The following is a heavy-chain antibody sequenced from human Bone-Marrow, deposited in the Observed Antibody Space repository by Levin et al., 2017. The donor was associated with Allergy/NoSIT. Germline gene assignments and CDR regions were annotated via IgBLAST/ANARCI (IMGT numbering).Heavy chain of an antibody. D-gene: IGHD1-26*01. CDR1: GGSFKSADYY. Sequence: MASETLSLTCTVSGVSGGSFKSADYYWTWFRQPPGRGLEWIGYISGSGATYYNPSLKSRLTLSIDPSRNQFSLRLSSVTAADTAVYYCARKPGNTLVKFDPWGQGTLVTVSS. CDR2: ISGSGAT. CDR3: ARKPGNTLVKFDP. V-gene: IGHV4-30-4*01. J-gene: IGHJ5*02.